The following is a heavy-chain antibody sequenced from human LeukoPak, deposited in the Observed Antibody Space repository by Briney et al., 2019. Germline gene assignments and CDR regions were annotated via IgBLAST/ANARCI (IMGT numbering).Heavy chain of an antibody. V-gene: IGHV3-11*01. J-gene: IGHJ6*04. CDR1: GYTFSDYY. Sequence: GGSLRLSCEASGYTFSDYYMSWIRQAPGKGLEWVSYISSSGSTIYYADSVKGRFTISRDNAKNSLYLQMNSLRAEDTAVYYCARDTPPYDSSGYYYPMGVWGKGTTVTVSS. CDR2: ISSSGSTI. CDR3: ARDTPPYDSSGYYYPMGV. D-gene: IGHD3-22*01.